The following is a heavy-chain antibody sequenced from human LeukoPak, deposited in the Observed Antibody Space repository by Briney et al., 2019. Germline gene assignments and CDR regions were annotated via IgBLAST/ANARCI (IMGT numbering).Heavy chain of an antibody. CDR1: GYTFTGYY. Sequence: ASVKVSCKASGYTFTGYYMHWVRQAPGQGLEWMGWINPNSGGTNYAQKFQGRVTMTRDTPISTAYMELSRLRSDDTAVYYCARSSSTGGLGDYWGQGTLVTVSS. CDR2: INPNSGGT. D-gene: IGHD1-14*01. J-gene: IGHJ4*02. V-gene: IGHV1-2*02. CDR3: ARSSSTGGLGDY.